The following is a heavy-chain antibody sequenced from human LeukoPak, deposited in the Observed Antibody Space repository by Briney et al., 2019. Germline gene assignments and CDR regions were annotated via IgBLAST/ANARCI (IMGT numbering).Heavy chain of an antibody. V-gene: IGHV1-2*02. D-gene: IGHD6-13*01. CDR1: GYTFTGYY. Sequence: ASVKVSCKASGYTFTGYYMHWVRQAPGQGLEWMGWINPNSGGTNYAQKFQGRVTMTRDTSISTAYMELSRLRSDDTAVYYCARESGSSLPAIASDYWGQGTLVTVSS. CDR2: INPNSGGT. J-gene: IGHJ4*02. CDR3: ARESGSSLPAIASDY.